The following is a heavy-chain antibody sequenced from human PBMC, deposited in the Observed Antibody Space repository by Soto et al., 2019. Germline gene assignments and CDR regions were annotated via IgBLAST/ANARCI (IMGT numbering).Heavy chain of an antibody. CDR3: VKAGYASGLL. V-gene: IGHV3-23*01. J-gene: IGHJ4*02. Sequence: VQLLESGGGLIQPGGSLRLSCVASGFTFSSYAMNWVRQGPGTGLEWVAVIDSDDGKTYYANAVKGRFSISRDNSKNKLFLQMNSLRVEDTATYYCVKAGYASGLLWGQGTLVTV. D-gene: IGHD5-12*01. CDR2: IDSDDGKT. CDR1: GFTFSSYA.